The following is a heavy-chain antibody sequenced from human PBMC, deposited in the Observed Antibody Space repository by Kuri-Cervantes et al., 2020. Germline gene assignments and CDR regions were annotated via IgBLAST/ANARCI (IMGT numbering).Heavy chain of an antibody. CDR3: ARDSGITMVRGVIITGSEYFQH. Sequence: GSLRLSCTVSGGSISSYYWSWIRQPPGKGLEWIGSIYYSGSTYYNPSLKSRVTISVDTSKNQFSLQLNSVTPEDTAVYYCARDSGITMVRGVIITGSEYFQHWGQGTLVTVSS. V-gene: IGHV4-59*05. D-gene: IGHD3-10*01. CDR1: GGSISSYY. J-gene: IGHJ1*01. CDR2: IYYSGST.